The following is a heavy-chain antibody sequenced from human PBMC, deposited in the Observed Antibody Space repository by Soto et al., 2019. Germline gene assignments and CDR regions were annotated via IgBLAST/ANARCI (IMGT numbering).Heavy chain of an antibody. D-gene: IGHD4-17*01. J-gene: IGHJ5*02. CDR2: ISSSSSYI. CDR1: GFTFSSYS. V-gene: IGHV3-21*01. Sequence: PGGSLRLSCAASGFTFSSYSMNWVRQAPGKGLEWVSSISSSSSYIYYADSVKGRFTISRDNAKNSLYLQMNSLRAEDTAVYYCARAPLTTVTTNWSDPWGRGTLVTVSS. CDR3: ARAPLTTVTTNWSDP.